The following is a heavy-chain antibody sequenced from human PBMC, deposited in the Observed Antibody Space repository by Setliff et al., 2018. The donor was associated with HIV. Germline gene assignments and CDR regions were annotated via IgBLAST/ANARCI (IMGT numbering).Heavy chain of an antibody. Sequence: PGESLKISCATSGFRFDEYHVSWVRQAPGKGLEWVSGVNWNGDSTGYADSVKGRFTISRDNANRSVYLQMNSLRAEDTAVYYCARVRRHSGRPGTFDIWGQGTMVTVS. J-gene: IGHJ3*02. CDR3: ARVRRHSGRPGTFDI. CDR1: GFRFDEYH. D-gene: IGHD5-12*01. CDR2: VNWNGDST. V-gene: IGHV3-20*04.